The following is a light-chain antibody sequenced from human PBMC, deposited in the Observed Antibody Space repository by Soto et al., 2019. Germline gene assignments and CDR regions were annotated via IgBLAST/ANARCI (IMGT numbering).Light chain of an antibody. CDR2: GAS. J-gene: IGKJ2*01. CDR3: QQYNNWPPGYT. V-gene: IGKV3-15*01. CDR1: QSVSSN. Sequence: EIVMTQSPGTLCVSLEERATLSCRASQSVSSNLAWYQQKPGQAPRLLIYGASTRATGIPARFSGSGSGTEFTLTISSLQSEDFAVYNCQQYNNWPPGYTLGQGTKLEIK.